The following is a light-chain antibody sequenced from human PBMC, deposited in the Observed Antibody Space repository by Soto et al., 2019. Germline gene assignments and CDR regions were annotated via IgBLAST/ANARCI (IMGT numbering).Light chain of an antibody. Sequence: EIVMTQSPATLSVSPGERATLSCRASQSVNNKLAWYQQKPGQPPRILIYGASTRATGIPARFSGSGSGTEFTLTISSLQSEDFAVYSCQQYNNWPLGFGGGTKVEIK. CDR2: GAS. CDR3: QQYNNWPLG. J-gene: IGKJ4*01. CDR1: QSVNNK. V-gene: IGKV3-15*01.